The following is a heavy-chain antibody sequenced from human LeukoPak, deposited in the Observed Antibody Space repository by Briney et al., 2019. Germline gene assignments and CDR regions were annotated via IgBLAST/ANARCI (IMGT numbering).Heavy chain of an antibody. J-gene: IGHJ6*03. D-gene: IGHD6-13*01. CDR3: ARGRVSSSTWYSTYYYFYMDV. Sequence: SETLSLTCTVSGGSINSYYWSWIRQPPGKGLECIGYIHYTGSTNYNPSLKSRVTISVDTSKSQFSLKLSSATAADTAVYFCARGRVSSSTWYSTYYYFYMDVWGKGTTVTVSS. CDR2: IHYTGST. V-gene: IGHV4-59*01. CDR1: GGSINSYY.